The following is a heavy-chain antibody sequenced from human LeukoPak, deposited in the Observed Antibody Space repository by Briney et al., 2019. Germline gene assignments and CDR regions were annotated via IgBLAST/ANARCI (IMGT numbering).Heavy chain of an antibody. Sequence: GASVKVSCKASGYTFTSYGISWVRQAPGQGLAWMGWISAYNGNTNYAQKLQGRVTMTTDTSTSTAYMELRSLRSDDTAVYYCATCSTSVPNWFDPWGQGTLVTVSS. CDR2: ISAYNGNT. J-gene: IGHJ5*02. CDR1: GYTFTSYG. D-gene: IGHD2-2*01. CDR3: ATCSTSVPNWFDP. V-gene: IGHV1-18*01.